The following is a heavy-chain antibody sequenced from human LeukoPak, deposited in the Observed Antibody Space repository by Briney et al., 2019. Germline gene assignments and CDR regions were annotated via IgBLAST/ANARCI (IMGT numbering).Heavy chain of an antibody. Sequence: SQTLSLTCTVSGGSISSSSYYWSWIRQPPGKGLEWIGYIYYSGSTNYTPSLKSRVTISVDTSKNQFSLKLSSVTAADTAVYYCARYSNPWFDPWGQGTLVTVSS. CDR3: ARYSNPWFDP. V-gene: IGHV4-61*05. CDR1: GGSISSSSYY. J-gene: IGHJ5*02. CDR2: IYYSGST. D-gene: IGHD2-21*01.